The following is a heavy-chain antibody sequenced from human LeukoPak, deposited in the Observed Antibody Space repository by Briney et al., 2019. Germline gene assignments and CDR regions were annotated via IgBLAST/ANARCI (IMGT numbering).Heavy chain of an antibody. CDR1: GGTFSSYA. V-gene: IGHV1-69*13. Sequence: GASAKVSCKASGGTFSSYAISWVRQAPGQGLEWMGGIIPIFGTANYAQKFQGRVTITADESTSTAYMELSSLSSEDTAVYYCARERYSGYDLNGFDYWGQGTLVTVSP. CDR2: IIPIFGTA. CDR3: ARERYSGYDLNGFDY. J-gene: IGHJ4*02. D-gene: IGHD5-12*01.